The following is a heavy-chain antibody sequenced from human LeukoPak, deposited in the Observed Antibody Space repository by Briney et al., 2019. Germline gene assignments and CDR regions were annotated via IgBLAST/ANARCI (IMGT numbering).Heavy chain of an antibody. J-gene: IGHJ6*02. Sequence: SETLSLTCAVYGGSFSGYYWSWIRQPPGKGLEWIGETNHSGSTNYNPSLKSRVTISVDTSKNQFSLKLSSVTAADTAVYYCARGVRYCSSTSCSPSNYYYGMDVWGQGTTVTVSS. CDR1: GGSFSGYY. CDR2: TNHSGST. V-gene: IGHV4-34*01. D-gene: IGHD2-2*01. CDR3: ARGVRYCSSTSCSPSNYYYGMDV.